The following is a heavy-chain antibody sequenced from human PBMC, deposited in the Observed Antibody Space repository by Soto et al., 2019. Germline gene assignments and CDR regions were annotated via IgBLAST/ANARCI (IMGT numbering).Heavy chain of an antibody. CDR2: ISYSGST. Sequence: QVQLQESGPGLVKPSETLSLMCTVSGGSIRNYFWSWIRQPPGKGLEWIGYISYSGSTNYNPSLNNRATISVDTAMNQFSLRLTSVTAADTAVYYCARSDSVEFCGGGSCCYDCWGQGTLVTVSS. V-gene: IGHV4-59*13. CDR1: GGSIRNYF. CDR3: ARSDSVEFCGGGSCCYDC. J-gene: IGHJ4*03. D-gene: IGHD2-15*01.